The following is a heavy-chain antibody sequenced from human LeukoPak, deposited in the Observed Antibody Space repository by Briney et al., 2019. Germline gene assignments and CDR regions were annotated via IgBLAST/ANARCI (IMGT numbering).Heavy chain of an antibody. CDR3: ARTTIDDYYDSSGYDY. D-gene: IGHD3-22*01. V-gene: IGHV1-69*04. CDR1: GGTFSSYA. Sequence: SVKVSCKASGGTFSSYAISWVRQAPGQGLAWMGRVIPIFGIANYAQKFQGRVTITADKSTSTAYMELSSLRSEDTAVYYCARTTIDDYYDSSGYDYWGQGTLVTVSS. CDR2: VIPIFGIA. J-gene: IGHJ4*02.